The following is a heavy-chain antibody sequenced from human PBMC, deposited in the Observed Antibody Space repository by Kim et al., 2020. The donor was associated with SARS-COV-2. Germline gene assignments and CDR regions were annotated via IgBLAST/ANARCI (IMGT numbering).Heavy chain of an antibody. J-gene: IGHJ4*02. Sequence: GGSLRLSCAASGFTFSSYGMHWVRQAPGKGLEWVAVISYDGSNKYYADSVKGRFTISRDNSKNTLYLQMNSLRAEDTAVYYCAKDYDFWSGYAGYFDYWGQGTLVTVSS. V-gene: IGHV3-30*18. CDR1: GFTFSSYG. CDR3: AKDYDFWSGYAGYFDY. D-gene: IGHD3-3*01. CDR2: ISYDGSNK.